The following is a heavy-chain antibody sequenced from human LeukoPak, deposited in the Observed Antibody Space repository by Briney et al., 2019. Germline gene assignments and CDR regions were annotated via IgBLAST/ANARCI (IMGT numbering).Heavy chain of an antibody. CDR3: ARVRGSSSWYLGVFDY. CDR1: GGSISSSSYY. V-gene: IGHV4-39*07. Sequence: PSETLSLTCTVSGGSISSSSYYWGWIRQPPGKGLEWIGSIYYSGSTYYNPSLKSRVTISVDTSKNQFSLRLSSVTAADTAVYYCARVRGSSSWYLGVFDYWGQGTLVTVSS. CDR2: IYYSGST. D-gene: IGHD6-13*01. J-gene: IGHJ4*02.